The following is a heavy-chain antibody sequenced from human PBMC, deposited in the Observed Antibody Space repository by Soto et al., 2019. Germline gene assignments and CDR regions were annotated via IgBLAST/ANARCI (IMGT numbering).Heavy chain of an antibody. J-gene: IGHJ6*02. V-gene: IGHV3-21*01. CDR3: ARDKKAYSYYYGMDV. CDR1: GLTFSSYS. D-gene: IGHD2-21*01. CDR2: ISSSSSYI. Sequence: PGGSLRLSCAASGLTFSSYSMNWVRQAPGKGLEWVSSISSSSSYIYYADSVKGRFTISRDNAKNSLYLQMNSLRAEDTAVYYCARDKKAYSYYYGMDVWGQGTTVTVS.